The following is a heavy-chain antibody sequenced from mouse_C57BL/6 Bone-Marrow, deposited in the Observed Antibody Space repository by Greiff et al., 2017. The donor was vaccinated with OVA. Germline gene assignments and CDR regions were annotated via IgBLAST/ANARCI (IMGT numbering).Heavy chain of an antibody. CDR1: GYTFTDYY. V-gene: IGHV1-26*01. CDR2: INPNNGGT. Sequence: EVQLQQSGPELVKPGASVKISCKASGYTFTDYYMNWVKQSHGKSLEWIGDINPNNGGTSYNQKFKGKATLTVDKSSSTAYMELRSLTSEDSAVYYCAREGYDGYYVGYCGQGTTLTVSS. J-gene: IGHJ2*01. CDR3: AREGYDGYYVGY. D-gene: IGHD2-3*01.